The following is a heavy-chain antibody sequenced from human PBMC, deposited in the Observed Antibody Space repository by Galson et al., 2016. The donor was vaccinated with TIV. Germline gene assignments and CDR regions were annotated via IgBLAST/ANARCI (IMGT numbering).Heavy chain of an antibody. V-gene: IGHV1-69*13. CDR1: GDTFSMIV. J-gene: IGHJ6*02. CDR3: ATDRNTALDTYHAYYGMDA. Sequence: SLKVSCKASGDTFSMIVFNWVRQAPGQGLDWMGGINPLLGTVNNAQKFQGRVTFTADESRRTAYMELSSLKSEDTAIYYCATDRNTALDTYHAYYGMDARCQGTAVIVSS. D-gene: IGHD5-18*01. CDR2: INPLLGTV.